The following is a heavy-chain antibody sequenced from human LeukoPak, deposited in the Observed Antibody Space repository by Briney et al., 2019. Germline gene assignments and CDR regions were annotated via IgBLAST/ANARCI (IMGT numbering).Heavy chain of an antibody. CDR3: AKRFGSSYYMDV. CDR1: GFTFSSYA. CDR2: ISGSGGST. D-gene: IGHD1-26*01. J-gene: IGHJ6*03. V-gene: IGHV3-23*01. Sequence: GGSLRLSCAASGFTFSSYAMSWVRQAPRKGLEWVSAISGSGGSTYYADSVKGRFTISRDNSKNTLYLQMNSLRAEGTAVYYCAKRFGSSYYMDVWGKGTTVTVSS.